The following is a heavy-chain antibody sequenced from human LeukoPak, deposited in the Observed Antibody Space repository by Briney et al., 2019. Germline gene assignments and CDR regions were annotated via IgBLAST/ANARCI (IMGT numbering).Heavy chain of an antibody. Sequence: SETLTLTCAVSGGSISSSNWWSWVRQPPGKGLEWIGEIYHSGSTNCNPSLKSRVTISVDKSKNQFSLKLSSVTAADTAVYYCAGATPHCSSTSCYEWGQGTLVTVSS. CDR2: IYHSGST. D-gene: IGHD2-2*01. CDR1: GGSISSSNW. V-gene: IGHV4-4*02. J-gene: IGHJ4*02. CDR3: AGATPHCSSTSCYE.